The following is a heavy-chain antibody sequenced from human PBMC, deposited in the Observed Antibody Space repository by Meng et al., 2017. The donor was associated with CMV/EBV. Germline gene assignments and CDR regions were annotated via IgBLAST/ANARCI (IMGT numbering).Heavy chain of an antibody. V-gene: IGHV4-34*01. D-gene: IGHD4-23*01. CDR1: GGSFSGYY. Sequence: GSLSLSCAVYGGSFSGYYWSWIRPPPGKGLKWIGEINHSGSTNYNPSLKSRVTISVDTSKNQFSLKLSSVTAADTAVYYCARALRGYYYYYYGMDVWGQGTTVTVSS. CDR2: INHSGST. J-gene: IGHJ6*02. CDR3: ARALRGYYYYYYGMDV.